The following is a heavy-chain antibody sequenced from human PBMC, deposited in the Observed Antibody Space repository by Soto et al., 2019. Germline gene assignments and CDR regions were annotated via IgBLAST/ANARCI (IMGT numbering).Heavy chain of an antibody. J-gene: IGHJ6*02. D-gene: IGHD6-13*01. CDR3: ERGAAAGPSLFYYYYGMDV. V-gene: IGHV1-46*01. CDR2: INPSGGST. Sequence: SSVKVSCKASGYTFTSYYMHWVRQAPGQGLEWMGIINPSGGSTSYAQKFQGRVTMSSDTSTSTVYMELSSLSSEDTAVYYGERGAAAGPSLFYYYYGMDVWGQGTTVTVSS. CDR1: GYTFTSYY.